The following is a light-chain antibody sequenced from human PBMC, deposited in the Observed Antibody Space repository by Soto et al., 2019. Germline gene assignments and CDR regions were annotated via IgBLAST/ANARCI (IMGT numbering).Light chain of an antibody. CDR2: DVS. V-gene: IGLV2-14*03. CDR1: SSDVDAYNY. Sequence: ALTQPASVSGSPGQSITISCTGTSSDVDAYNYVSWYQQHPGKAPKVMIYDVSNRPSGVSYRFSGSKSGITASLTISGLQAEDEADYYCCSYTSSSTYVFGTGTKVTVL. CDR3: CSYTSSSTYV. J-gene: IGLJ1*01.